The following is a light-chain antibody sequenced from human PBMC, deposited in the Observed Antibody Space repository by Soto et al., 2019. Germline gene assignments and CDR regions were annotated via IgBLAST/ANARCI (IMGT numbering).Light chain of an antibody. CDR3: SSYTTGNTLV. Sequence: QSALTQPASVSGSPGQSIAISCTGTRSDVGAYGYVSWYQQHPGKAPKLMLFEVNMRPSGVSNRFSGSKSGNTASLTISGLQADDEADYYCSSYTTGNTLVFGGGTRLTVL. V-gene: IGLV2-14*01. J-gene: IGLJ3*02. CDR2: EVN. CDR1: RSDVGAYGY.